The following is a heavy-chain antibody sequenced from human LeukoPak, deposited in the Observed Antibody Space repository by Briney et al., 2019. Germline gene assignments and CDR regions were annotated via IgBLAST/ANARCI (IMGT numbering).Heavy chain of an antibody. CDR2: ISSSSSYT. CDR1: GFIFSDYY. Sequence: GGSLRLSCAASGFIFSDYYMSWIRQAPGKGLEWVSYISSSSSYTNYADSVKGRFTISRDNAKNSLYLQMNSLRAEDTAVYYCARAPGYYFASGDYWSQGTLVTVSS. CDR3: ARAPGYYFASGDY. V-gene: IGHV3-11*06. D-gene: IGHD3-10*01. J-gene: IGHJ4*02.